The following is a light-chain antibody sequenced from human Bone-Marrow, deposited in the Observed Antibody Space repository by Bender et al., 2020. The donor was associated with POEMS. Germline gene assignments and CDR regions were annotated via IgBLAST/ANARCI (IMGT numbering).Light chain of an antibody. J-gene: IGLJ2*01. Sequence: QSALTQPASVSGSPGQSITISCTGTSNDVGGYMYVSWYQQYPGKVPRLMIYDVSDRPSGVSNRFSGSKSGNTASLTISGLQAEDGADYYCSSYSSSSTVLFGGGTKLIVL. CDR2: DVS. CDR1: SNDVGGYMY. CDR3: SSYSSSSTVL. V-gene: IGLV2-14*01.